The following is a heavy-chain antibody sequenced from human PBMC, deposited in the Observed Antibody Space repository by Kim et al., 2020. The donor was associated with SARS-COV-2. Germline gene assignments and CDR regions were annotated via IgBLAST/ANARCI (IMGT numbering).Heavy chain of an antibody. CDR1: GYTFTSYA. Sequence: ASVKVSCKASGYTFTSYAMHWVRQAPGQRLEWMGWINAGNGNTKYSQKFQGRVTITRDTSAGTAYMELSSLRSEDTAVYYCARGLNDYGDYVFDYWGQGTLVTVSS. CDR2: INAGNGNT. V-gene: IGHV1-3*01. J-gene: IGHJ4*02. D-gene: IGHD4-17*01. CDR3: ARGLNDYGDYVFDY.